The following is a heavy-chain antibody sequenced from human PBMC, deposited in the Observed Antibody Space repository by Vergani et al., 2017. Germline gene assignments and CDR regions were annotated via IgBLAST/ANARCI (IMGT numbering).Heavy chain of an antibody. Sequence: EVELVQSGPEMRKPGESLKISCKGSEYSFGNYWIGWVRQMPGKGLEWMGIIYPADSDTRYSPSFQGQVTISADKSISTAFLQRDSLKASDTALYYCARHTTYAHSWGQGTLVTVS. D-gene: IGHD1-1*01. J-gene: IGHJ4*02. CDR1: EYSFGNYW. CDR3: ARHTTYAHS. CDR2: IYPADSDT. V-gene: IGHV5-51*01.